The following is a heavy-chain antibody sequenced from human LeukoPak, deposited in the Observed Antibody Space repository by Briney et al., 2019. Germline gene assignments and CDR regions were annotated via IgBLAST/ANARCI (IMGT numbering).Heavy chain of an antibody. Sequence: GGSLRLSCAASGFTFNTHAMHWVRQAPGRGLEWLAVISYDGSNKYYADSVKGRFTISRDNSKNTLYLQMNSLRAEDTAVYYCARDPYGSSWYGFDYWGQGTLVTVSS. J-gene: IGHJ4*02. V-gene: IGHV3-30*03. CDR2: ISYDGSNK. CDR1: GFTFNTHA. CDR3: ARDPYGSSWYGFDY. D-gene: IGHD6-13*01.